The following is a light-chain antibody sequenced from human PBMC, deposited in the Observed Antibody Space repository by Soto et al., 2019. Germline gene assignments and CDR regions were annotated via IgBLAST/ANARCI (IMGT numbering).Light chain of an antibody. CDR1: QSIGTS. V-gene: IGKV1-39*01. J-gene: IGKJ2*01. CDR2: AAS. CDR3: QQSYSTPYT. Sequence: DIQMTQSPSSLSASVGDRVTITCRASQSIGTSLSWYQQKPGKAPQLLIYAASSLQSGVPSSFGGSGSGTDFTLTISSLQPEDFATYFCQQSYSTPYTFGQGTTLEIK.